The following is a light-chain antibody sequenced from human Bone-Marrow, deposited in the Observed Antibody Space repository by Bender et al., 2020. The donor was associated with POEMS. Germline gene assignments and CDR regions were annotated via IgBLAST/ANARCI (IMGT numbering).Light chain of an antibody. CDR3: GSYAGSNIWV. CDR2: EVT. V-gene: IGLV2-23*02. CDR1: SSDVANYNL. J-gene: IGLJ3*02. Sequence: QSALTQPASVSGSPGQSITISCTGTSSDVANYNLVSWFLQHPGKAPKLIIYEVTRRPSGVSDRFSASRSGNTASLTISGLQAEDEGDYYCGSYAGSNIWVFGGGTKLTVL.